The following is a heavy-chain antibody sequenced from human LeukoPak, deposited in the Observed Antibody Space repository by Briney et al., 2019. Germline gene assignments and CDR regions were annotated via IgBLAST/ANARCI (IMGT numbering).Heavy chain of an antibody. J-gene: IGHJ4*02. CDR2: INPSGGST. D-gene: IGHD4-17*01. Sequence: GASVKVSCKASGYTFTGYYMHWVRQAPGQGLEWMGIINPSGGSTSYAQKFQGRVTMTRDMSTSTVYMELSSLRSEDTAVYYCARESISTVTAVIYFDYWGQGTLVTVSS. V-gene: IGHV1-46*01. CDR3: ARESISTVTAVIYFDY. CDR1: GYTFTGYY.